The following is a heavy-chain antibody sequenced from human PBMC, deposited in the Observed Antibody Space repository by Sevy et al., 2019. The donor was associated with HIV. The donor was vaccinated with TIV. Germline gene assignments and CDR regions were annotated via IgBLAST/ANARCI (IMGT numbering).Heavy chain of an antibody. CDR1: GFTFSNAW. J-gene: IGHJ6*02. V-gene: IGHV3-15*01. CDR3: TTGYYYDSSGYYFERDYGMDV. Sequence: GGSLRLSCAASGFTFSNAWMSWVRQAPGKGLEWVGRIKSKTDGGTTDYAAPVKGRFTIAREDSKNTLYLQMNSLKTEETAVYYCTTGYYYDSSGYYFERDYGMDVWGQGTTVTVSS. CDR2: IKSKTDGGTT. D-gene: IGHD3-22*01.